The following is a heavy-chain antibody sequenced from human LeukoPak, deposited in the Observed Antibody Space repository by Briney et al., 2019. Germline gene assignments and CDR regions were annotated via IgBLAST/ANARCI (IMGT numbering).Heavy chain of an antibody. Sequence: PGGSLRLSCAASGFSFSGSTMHWVRQASGKGLEWVGRIRSKANRYATAYAASVKGRFTISRDDLKNTAYLQMNSLKTEDTAVYYCTSPIHYGDYDYYYGMDVWGQGTTVTVSS. V-gene: IGHV3-73*01. D-gene: IGHD4-17*01. CDR1: GFSFSGST. J-gene: IGHJ6*02. CDR3: TSPIHYGDYDYYYGMDV. CDR2: IRSKANRYAT.